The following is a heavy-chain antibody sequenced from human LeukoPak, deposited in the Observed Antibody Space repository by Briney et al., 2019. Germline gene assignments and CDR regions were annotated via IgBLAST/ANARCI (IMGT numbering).Heavy chain of an antibody. V-gene: IGHV4-59*01. CDR3: ARARYSSAWYIDY. CDR2: LYYSGST. J-gene: IGHJ4*02. Sequence: SETLSLTCTVSGDSISNYYWSWIRQPPGKGLEWIGYLYYSGSTDYNPSLKSRVTMSVDTSKNQFSLRLSSVTAADTAVFYCARARYSSAWYIDYWGQGTLVTVSS. D-gene: IGHD6-19*01. CDR1: GDSISNYY.